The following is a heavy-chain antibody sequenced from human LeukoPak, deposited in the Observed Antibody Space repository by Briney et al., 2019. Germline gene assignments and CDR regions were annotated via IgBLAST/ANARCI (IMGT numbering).Heavy chain of an antibody. Sequence: GGSLRLSCAASGFTFSSYSMNWVRQAPGKGLEWVSYISSSSSTIYYADSVKGRFTISRDNTKNSLYLQMNSLRAEDTAVYYCARQSGRGAYWGQGTLVTVSS. CDR2: ISSSSSTI. J-gene: IGHJ4*02. CDR3: ARQSGRGAY. V-gene: IGHV3-48*04. D-gene: IGHD3-10*01. CDR1: GFTFSSYS.